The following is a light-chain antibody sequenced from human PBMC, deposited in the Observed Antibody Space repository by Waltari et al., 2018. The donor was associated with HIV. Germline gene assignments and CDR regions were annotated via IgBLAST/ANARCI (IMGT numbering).Light chain of an antibody. CDR3: ESADSTGNYWA. J-gene: IGLJ2*01. Sequence: SVSPGQTATITCSGDALPKQFAYWYQQKPGHAPLLVIYKDSGRPSGIPDRFSGSTSGTTVTLIISGVQAEDEADYYCESADSTGNYWAFGGGTKLTVL. V-gene: IGLV3-25*03. CDR1: ALPKQF. CDR2: KDS.